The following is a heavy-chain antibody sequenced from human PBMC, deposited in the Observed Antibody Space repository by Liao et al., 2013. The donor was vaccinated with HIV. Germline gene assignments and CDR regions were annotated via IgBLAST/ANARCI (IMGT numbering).Heavy chain of an antibody. Sequence: QVQLQESGPGLVKPSETLSLTCTVSGGSISSYYWSWIRQPAGKGLEWIGRIYSSGSANYNPSLKSRVTMSVDTSKNQFSLKLSSVTAADTAVYYCARAPVSYGDYGYYYYYMDVWGKGTTVTVSS. J-gene: IGHJ6*03. D-gene: IGHD4-17*01. CDR2: IYSSGSA. CDR3: ARAPVSYGDYGYYYYYMDV. V-gene: IGHV4-4*07. CDR1: GGSISSYY.